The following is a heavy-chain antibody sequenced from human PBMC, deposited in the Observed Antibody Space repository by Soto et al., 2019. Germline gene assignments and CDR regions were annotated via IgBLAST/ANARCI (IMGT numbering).Heavy chain of an antibody. CDR3: GRDRSRGCSSASCSPYCYCGMDV. J-gene: IGHJ6*02. Sequence: PGGSPRPSCAASGFTFSSNNKNWVRQAPGQGLERGSSISNSSSYIYYPNPGNGRFTISKNNSKNPLCLQMNSLRAEDTAVYYCGRDRSRGCSSASCSPYCYCGMDVWGRGTTVTVSS. D-gene: IGHD2-2*01. CDR2: ISNSSSYI. V-gene: IGHV3-21*01. CDR1: GFTFSSNN.